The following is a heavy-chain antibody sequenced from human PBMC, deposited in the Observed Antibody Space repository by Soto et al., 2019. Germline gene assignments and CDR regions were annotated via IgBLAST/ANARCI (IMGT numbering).Heavy chain of an antibody. D-gene: IGHD6-13*01. Sequence: EVQLVESGGDLVQPGRSLRLSCAASGFAFDNFAMHWVRQPPGKGLEWVSGISWNSGSIGYADSVKGRFTISRDNAKNSLYLQMISLTTEDTALYYCAKGVLAPTGPQDSWGQGTLVTVSS. J-gene: IGHJ4*02. V-gene: IGHV3-9*01. CDR2: ISWNSGSI. CDR1: GFAFDNFA. CDR3: AKGVLAPTGPQDS.